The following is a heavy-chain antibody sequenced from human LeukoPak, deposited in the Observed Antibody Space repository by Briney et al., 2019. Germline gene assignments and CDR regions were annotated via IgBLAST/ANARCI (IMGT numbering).Heavy chain of an antibody. Sequence: GGSLRLSCAASGFIFSSYGMHWVRQAPGKGLEWVAFIRYDGSNKYYADSVKGRFTISRDNSKNTLYLQMDSLRAEDTAVYYCAPRYYYDRSGYSNWFDPWGQGTLVTVSS. D-gene: IGHD3-22*01. CDR3: APRYYYDRSGYSNWFDP. V-gene: IGHV3-30*02. J-gene: IGHJ5*02. CDR2: IRYDGSNK. CDR1: GFIFSSYG.